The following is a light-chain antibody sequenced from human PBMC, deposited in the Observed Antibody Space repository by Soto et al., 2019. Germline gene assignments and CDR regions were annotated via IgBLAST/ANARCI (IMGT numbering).Light chain of an antibody. V-gene: IGKV3-15*01. Sequence: EIVITQSPAILSVSPGERATLSCRASQSVATNLAWYQQKPGQPPRLLIYGASTRATGIPARFSGSGSETEFTLTISSLQSVDFAVYSCQQYNNWPWTFGQGTEVDIK. CDR2: GAS. CDR3: QQYNNWPWT. J-gene: IGKJ1*01. CDR1: QSVATN.